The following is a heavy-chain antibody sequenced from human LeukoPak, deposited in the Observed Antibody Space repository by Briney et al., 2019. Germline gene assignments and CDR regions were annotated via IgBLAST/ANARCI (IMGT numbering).Heavy chain of an antibody. J-gene: IGHJ4*02. CDR3: ARVYRVAVAGFDY. V-gene: IGHV3-33*01. CDR2: IWYDGSNK. CDR1: GFTFSSYG. Sequence: GGSLRLSCAASGFTFSSYGMHWVRQAPGKGLEWVAVIWYDGSNKYYADSVKGRFTISGDNSKNTLYLQMNSLRAEDTAVYYCARVYRVAVAGFDYWGQGTLVTVSS. D-gene: IGHD6-19*01.